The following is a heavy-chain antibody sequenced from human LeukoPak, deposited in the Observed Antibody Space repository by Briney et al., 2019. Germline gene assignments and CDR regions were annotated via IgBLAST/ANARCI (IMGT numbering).Heavy chain of an antibody. J-gene: IGHJ5*02. D-gene: IGHD1-26*01. CDR3: ARHGIVGATSWFDP. CDR1: GYTFTSYW. V-gene: IGHV5-51*01. CDR2: IYPGNSDT. Sequence: GESLKISCKGSGYTFTSYWIGWVRQIPGKGLEWMGIIYPGNSDTLYSPSFQGQVTISADKSISTAYLQWSSLKASDTAMYYCARHGIVGATSWFDPWGQGTLVTVSS.